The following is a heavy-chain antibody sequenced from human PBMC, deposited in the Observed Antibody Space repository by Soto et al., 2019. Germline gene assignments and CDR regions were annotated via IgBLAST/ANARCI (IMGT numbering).Heavy chain of an antibody. Sequence: EVQLLESGGGLVQPGGSLRLSCAASGFTFSSYAMSWVRQAPGKGLEWVSAISGSGGSTYYADSVKGRLTISRDNSKNTLYLQMNSLSAEDTAVYYCATDWGGGATTFDYWGQGTLVTVSS. CDR1: GFTFSSYA. CDR3: ATDWGGGATTFDY. J-gene: IGHJ4*02. CDR2: ISGSGGST. V-gene: IGHV3-23*01. D-gene: IGHD1-26*01.